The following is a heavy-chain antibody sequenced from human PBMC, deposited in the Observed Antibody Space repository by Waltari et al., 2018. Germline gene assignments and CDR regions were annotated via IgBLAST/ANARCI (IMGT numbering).Heavy chain of an antibody. J-gene: IGHJ4*02. CDR1: EFTXSSYA. V-gene: IGHV3-23*01. CDR2: ISGSGGXT. CDR3: AKDPAXTYYFEY. Sequence: EVQLLESGXGLVQPGGSLXLSCAXSEFTXSSYARNWVRQAPGKGLEWVSTISGSGGXTYYADSVXGRFXISXDNSXXTXYLQMNSLXXEDTXVYYCAKDPAXTYYFEYXGQGTLVTVXS.